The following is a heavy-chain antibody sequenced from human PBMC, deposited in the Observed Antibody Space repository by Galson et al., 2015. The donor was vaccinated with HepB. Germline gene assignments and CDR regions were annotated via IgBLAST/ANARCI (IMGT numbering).Heavy chain of an antibody. Sequence: SLRLSCAASGFTFTDYSMHWVRQTPDKGLEWVAIISSDGNNKNYADSVKGRFTISRDNSKNTLYLQVSSLKTEDTAVYYCARDGRERQPLPGYWGQGTLVTVSS. CDR1: GFTFTDYS. CDR2: ISSDGNNK. D-gene: IGHD2-2*01. V-gene: IGHV3-30*04. CDR3: ARDGRERQPLPGY. J-gene: IGHJ4*02.